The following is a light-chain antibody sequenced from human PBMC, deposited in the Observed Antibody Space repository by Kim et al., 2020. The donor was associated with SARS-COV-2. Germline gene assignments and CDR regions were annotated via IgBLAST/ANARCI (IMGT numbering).Light chain of an antibody. CDR1: DSNIGRTF. V-gene: IGLV1-47*02. CDR2: ANY. J-gene: IGLJ3*02. CDR3: AAWDDNLSGRL. Sequence: QPVLTQPPSASGTPGQTVTISCSGGDSNIGRTFVYWYQQLPGTAPKLLIYANYQRPSGVPDRFSASKSGTSASLAISGLQSEDEADYYCAAWDDNLSGRLFGGGTKVTVL.